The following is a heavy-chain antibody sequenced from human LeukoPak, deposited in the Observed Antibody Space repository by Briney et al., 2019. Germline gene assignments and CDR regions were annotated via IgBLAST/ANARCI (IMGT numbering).Heavy chain of an antibody. CDR2: IRSKSYSETT. D-gene: IGHD5-24*01. V-gene: IGHV3-49*04. CDR1: GFSIAEYA. J-gene: IGHJ2*01. Sequence: GGSLRLSCTASGFSIAEYAMTWARQAPGRGLEWLGFIRSKSYSETTQFAASVRGRFTISRDDSNSVTYLQMNSLKIEDTAVYFCTRDRRDGYNDGYFSLWGRGTLVTVSS. CDR3: TRDRRDGYNDGYFSL.